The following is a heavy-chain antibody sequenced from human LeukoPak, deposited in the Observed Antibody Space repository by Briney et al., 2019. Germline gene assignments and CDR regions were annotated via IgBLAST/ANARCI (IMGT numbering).Heavy chain of an antibody. D-gene: IGHD1-26*01. CDR1: GFTFTTYF. Sequence: PGGSLRLSCEVSGFTFTTYFISWIRQAPGKGLEWVGYITNTGRSTNYADAVKGRFTISRDNAKKSVFLEMTDLRAEDTAVYYCARGASGNYHVFDSWGQGTLVTVSS. J-gene: IGHJ4*02. CDR2: ITNTGRST. CDR3: ARGASGNYHVFDS. V-gene: IGHV3-11*04.